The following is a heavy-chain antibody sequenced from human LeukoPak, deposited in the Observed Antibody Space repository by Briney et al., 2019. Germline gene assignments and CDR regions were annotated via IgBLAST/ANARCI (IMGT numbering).Heavy chain of an antibody. J-gene: IGHJ4*02. V-gene: IGHV3-9*01. CDR1: GFTFDDYA. D-gene: IGHD5-12*01. CDR2: ISWNSGSI. CDR3: AKGIRGCLDY. Sequence: GRSLRLSCAASGFTFDDYAMHWVRQAPGKGLEWVSGISWNSGSIGYADSVKGRFTISRDNAKNSLYLQMNSLRAEDTALYYCAKGIRGCLDYWGQGTLVTVSS.